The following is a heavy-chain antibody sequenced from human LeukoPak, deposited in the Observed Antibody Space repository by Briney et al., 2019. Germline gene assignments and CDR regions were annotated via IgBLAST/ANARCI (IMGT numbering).Heavy chain of an antibody. D-gene: IGHD3-9*01. CDR1: GGSISSYY. Sequence: SETLSLTCTVSGGSISSYYWSWIRQPAGKGLEWIGRIYTSGSTNYNPSLKSRVTISVDTSKNQFSLKLSSVTAADTAVYYCARESAQGRYFDWLLSPDYWGQGTLVTVSS. CDR3: ARESAQGRYFDWLLSPDY. V-gene: IGHV4-4*07. J-gene: IGHJ4*02. CDR2: IYTSGST.